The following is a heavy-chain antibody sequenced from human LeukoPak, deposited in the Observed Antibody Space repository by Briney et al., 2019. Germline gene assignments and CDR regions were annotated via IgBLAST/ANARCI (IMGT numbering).Heavy chain of an antibody. D-gene: IGHD6-13*01. Sequence: ASETLSLTCTVSGGSISSYYWSWIRQPPGKGLEWIGYIYYSGSTNHNPSLKSRVTISVDTSKNQFSLKLSSVTAADTAVYYCARDNSRIAAAGTFNWFDPWGQGTLVTVSS. V-gene: IGHV4-59*01. CDR3: ARDNSRIAAAGTFNWFDP. CDR2: IYYSGST. J-gene: IGHJ5*02. CDR1: GGSISSYY.